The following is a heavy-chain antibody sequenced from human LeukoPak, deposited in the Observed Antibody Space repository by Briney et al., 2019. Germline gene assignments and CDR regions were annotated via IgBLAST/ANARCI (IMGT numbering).Heavy chain of an antibody. Sequence: PGRSLRLSCAASGFTFSSYAMHWVRQAPGKGLEWVAIISYDGSNKYYADSVKGRFTISRDNSKNTLYLQMNSLRAEDTAVYYCARGGSPVHYYYMDVWGKGTTVTISS. V-gene: IGHV3-30*04. D-gene: IGHD1-1*01. J-gene: IGHJ6*03. CDR2: ISYDGSNK. CDR3: ARGGSPVHYYYMDV. CDR1: GFTFSSYA.